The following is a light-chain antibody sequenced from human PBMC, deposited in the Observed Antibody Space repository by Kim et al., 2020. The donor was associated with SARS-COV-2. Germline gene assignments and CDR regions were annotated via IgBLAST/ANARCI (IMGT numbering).Light chain of an antibody. V-gene: IGKV3-11*01. CDR3: QQRSIWPPGS. J-gene: IGKJ2*04. Sequence: SPGQRPTLSCRASQSVSSPLAWYQQKPGQAPRLLSYDASNKATGIPARFSGSGSGTDCTLTIRSQGPEDFAVYYCQQRSIWPPGSFGQGTKGDIK. CDR1: QSVSSP. CDR2: DAS.